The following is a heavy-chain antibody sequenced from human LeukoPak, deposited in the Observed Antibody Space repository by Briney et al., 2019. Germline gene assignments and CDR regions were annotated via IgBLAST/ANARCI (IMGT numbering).Heavy chain of an antibody. CDR2: INPNSGGT. D-gene: IGHD3-3*01. CDR1: GYTFTGYY. Sequence: ASVKVSCKASGYTFTGYYMHWVRQAPGQGLEWMGWINPNSGGTNYAQKFQGRVTMTRDTSISTAYMELSRLRSDDTAVYYCARASYDFWSGYYTGFQGGDFDYWGQGTLVTVSS. CDR3: ARASYDFWSGYYTGFQGGDFDY. J-gene: IGHJ4*02. V-gene: IGHV1-2*02.